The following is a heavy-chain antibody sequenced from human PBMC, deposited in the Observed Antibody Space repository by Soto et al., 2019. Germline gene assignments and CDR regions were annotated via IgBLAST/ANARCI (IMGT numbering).Heavy chain of an antibody. CDR1: GFTFSSHG. CDR3: AKDAIAAAGTFYGMDV. CDR2: ITDGSGE. J-gene: IGHJ6*02. D-gene: IGHD6-13*01. V-gene: IGHV3-30*18. Sequence: QVQLVESGGGVVQPGRSLRLSCAASGFTFSSHGMHWVRQAPGKGLECVADITDGSGEYYADAVKGRFTISRDNSKNRLYLQLNDLRREDTAVYYCAKDAIAAAGTFYGMDVWGQGTTVTVSS.